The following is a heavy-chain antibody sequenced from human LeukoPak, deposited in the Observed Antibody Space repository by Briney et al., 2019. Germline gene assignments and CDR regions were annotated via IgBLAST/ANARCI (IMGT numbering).Heavy chain of an antibody. D-gene: IGHD2-15*01. CDR3: ARARQFRDNCSGGSCYSYYYYYMDV. CDR2: IYTSGST. CDR1: GGSISSGSYY. J-gene: IGHJ6*03. Sequence: PSETLSLTCTVSGGSISSGSYYWSWIRQPAGKGLEWIGRIYTSGSTNYNPSLKSRVTISVDTSKNQFSLKLSSVTAADTAVYYCARARQFRDNCSGGSCYSYYYYYMDVWGKGTTVTISS. V-gene: IGHV4-61*02.